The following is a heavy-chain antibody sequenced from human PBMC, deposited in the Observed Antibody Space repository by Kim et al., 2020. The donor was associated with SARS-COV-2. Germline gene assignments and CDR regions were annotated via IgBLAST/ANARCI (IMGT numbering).Heavy chain of an antibody. CDR3: ASIPYSIVGATELDY. J-gene: IGHJ4*02. V-gene: IGHV4-34*01. CDR2: INHSGST. CDR1: GGSFSGYY. Sequence: SETLSLTCAVYGGSFSGYYWSWIRQPPGKGLEWIGEINHSGSTNYNPSLKSRVTISVDTSKNQFSLKLSSVTAADTAVYYCASIPYSIVGATELDYWGQGTLVTVSS. D-gene: IGHD1-26*01.